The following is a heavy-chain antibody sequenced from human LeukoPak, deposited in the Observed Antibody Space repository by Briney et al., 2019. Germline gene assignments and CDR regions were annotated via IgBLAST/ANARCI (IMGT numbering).Heavy chain of an antibody. CDR3: ARRASPGVFDWYFDL. J-gene: IGHJ2*01. Sequence: PSETLSLTCTVSGGSISSSSYYWGWIRQPPGKGLEWIGSIYYSGSTYYNPSLKSRVTISVDTSKNQFSLKLSSVTAADTAVYYCARRASPGVFDWYFDLWGRGTLVTVSP. D-gene: IGHD3-10*02. CDR1: GGSISSSSYY. CDR2: IYYSGST. V-gene: IGHV4-39*01.